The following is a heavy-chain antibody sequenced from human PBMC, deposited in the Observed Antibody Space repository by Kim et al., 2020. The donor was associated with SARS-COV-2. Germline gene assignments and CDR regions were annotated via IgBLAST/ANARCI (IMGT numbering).Heavy chain of an antibody. CDR1: GFTFSSYS. CDR2: ISSSSSYI. Sequence: GGSLRLSCAASGFTFSSYSMNWVRQAPGKGLEWVSSISSSSSYIYYADSVKGRFTISRDNAKNSLYLQMNSLRAEDTAVYYCAREEYSSGWQEGPGLFDIWGQGTMVTVSS. V-gene: IGHV3-21*01. CDR3: AREEYSSGWQEGPGLFDI. D-gene: IGHD6-19*01. J-gene: IGHJ3*02.